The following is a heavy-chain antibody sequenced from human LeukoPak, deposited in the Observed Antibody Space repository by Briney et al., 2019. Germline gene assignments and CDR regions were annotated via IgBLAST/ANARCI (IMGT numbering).Heavy chain of an antibody. CDR2: INPNSGGT. Sequence: ASVRVSCKASGYTFTDYYMHWVRQAPGQGLEWMGWINPNSGGTNYGQKFQGRVTMTRDTSISTAYMELSRLRSDDTAVYYCAGDFKTLTTYYDNVFDYWGQGTLVTVSS. D-gene: IGHD3-9*01. V-gene: IGHV1-2*02. CDR1: GYTFTDYY. CDR3: AGDFKTLTTYYDNVFDY. J-gene: IGHJ4*02.